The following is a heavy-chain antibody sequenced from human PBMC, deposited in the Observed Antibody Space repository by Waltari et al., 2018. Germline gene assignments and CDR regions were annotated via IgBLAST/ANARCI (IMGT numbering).Heavy chain of an antibody. J-gene: IGHJ4*02. V-gene: IGHV3-23*04. D-gene: IGHD3-22*01. CDR1: GFTFSSYA. Sequence: EVQLVESGGGLVQPGGSLRLSCAASGFTFSSYAMSWVRQAPGKGLEWVSAISGSGGSTYYADAVKGRFTIARDNAKNTLYLQMNSLRAEDTAVYYCANSDSSGYPYYFDYWGQGTLVTVSS. CDR3: ANSDSSGYPYYFDY. CDR2: ISGSGGST.